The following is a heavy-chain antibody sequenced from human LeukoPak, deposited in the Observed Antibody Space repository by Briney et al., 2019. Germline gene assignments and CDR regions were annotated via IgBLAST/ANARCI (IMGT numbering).Heavy chain of an antibody. CDR3: ARGGILRFSESLYGDAFAI. V-gene: IGHV1-3*03. CDR2: INAGKGNT. D-gene: IGHD3-3*01. Sequence: ASVKCSCKASGYTFTSDAMHWVRQAPGQRLEWMGWINAGKGNTKYSQGFQGRVTITRDTSASTAYMELSSLTSEDMAVSYCARGGILRFSESLYGDAFAIWGQATMVTVSS. CDR1: GYTFTSDA. J-gene: IGHJ3*02.